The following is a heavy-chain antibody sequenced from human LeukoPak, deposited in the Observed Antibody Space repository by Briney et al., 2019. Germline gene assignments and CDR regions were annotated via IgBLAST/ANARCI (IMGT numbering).Heavy chain of an antibody. CDR1: GGSFSGFY. D-gene: IGHD3-3*01. Sequence: SETLSLTCAVYGGSFSGFYWTWIRQPPGKGLEWMGEINHSGSTNYNPSLTSRVTISVATSKNQFSLKLSSVTAADTAVYYCARSGITILGVVIRGAFDIWGQGTRVTVSS. V-gene: IGHV4-34*01. J-gene: IGHJ3*02. CDR2: INHSGST. CDR3: ARSGITILGVVIRGAFDI.